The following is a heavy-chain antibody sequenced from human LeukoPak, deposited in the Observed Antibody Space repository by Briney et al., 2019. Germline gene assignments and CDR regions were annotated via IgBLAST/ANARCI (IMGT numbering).Heavy chain of an antibody. CDR3: ARVGYYDSSGYRHWFDP. CDR2: IYHSGST. CDR1: GYSISSGYY. V-gene: IGHV4-38-2*02. J-gene: IGHJ5*02. Sequence: SETLSLTCTVSGYSISSGYYWGWIRQPPGKGLEWIGSIYHSGSTYYNPSLKSRVTISVDTSKNQFSLKLSSVTAADAAVYYCARVGYYDSSGYRHWFDPWGQGTLVTVSS. D-gene: IGHD3-22*01.